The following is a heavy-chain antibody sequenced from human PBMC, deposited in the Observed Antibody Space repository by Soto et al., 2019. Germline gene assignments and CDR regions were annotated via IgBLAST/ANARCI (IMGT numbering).Heavy chain of an antibody. CDR1: GDSVNSAY. CDR3: ARTDAYNSSFFDS. CDR2: IHHTGKT. V-gene: IGHV4-31*03. J-gene: IGHJ4*02. Sequence: QVQLQEMGPGLVKPSQTLTITCTVSGDSVNSAYWSWIRQLPGKGLEWMGNIHHTGKTFYNPSLKSRVAISIDTSKPLFSLKMRSITAADTAVYDCARTDAYNSSFFDSWGQGTVVTVSS. D-gene: IGHD6-6*01.